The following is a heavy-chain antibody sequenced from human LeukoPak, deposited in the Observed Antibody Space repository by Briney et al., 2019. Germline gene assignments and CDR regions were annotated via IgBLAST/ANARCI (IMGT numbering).Heavy chain of an antibody. J-gene: IGHJ3*02. V-gene: IGHV4-30-4*01. CDR3: ARTYSDTSGYRAFDI. Sequence: SETLSLTCTVFGASISSGDYYWSWIRQPPGKGLEWIGYIFHTETTYDNPSLRSRVTLSVDTSKNQFSLKLTSMTAADTAVYFCARTYSDTSGYRAFDIWGQGTMVTVSS. CDR2: IFHTETT. D-gene: IGHD3-22*01. CDR1: GASISSGDYY.